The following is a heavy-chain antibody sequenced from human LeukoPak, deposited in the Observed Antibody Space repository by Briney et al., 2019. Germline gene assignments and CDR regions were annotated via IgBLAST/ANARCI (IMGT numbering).Heavy chain of an antibody. V-gene: IGHV3-48*01. CDR2: ITGSSAPI. J-gene: IGHJ4*02. Sequence: GGSLRLSCEASGFNFNIYSMNRVRQAPGKGLEWVSYITGSSAPIYYGDSVKGRFTISRDNAKNSLFLQMNSLRVEDTAVYYCARGLQWGFDWWGQGTLVTVSS. CDR1: GFNFNIYS. CDR3: ARGLQWGFDW. D-gene: IGHD6-19*01.